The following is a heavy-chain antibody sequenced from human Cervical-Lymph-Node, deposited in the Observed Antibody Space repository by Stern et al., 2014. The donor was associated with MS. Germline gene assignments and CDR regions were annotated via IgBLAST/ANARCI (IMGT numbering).Heavy chain of an antibody. V-gene: IGHV5-51*01. CDR3: ARHVQGFDY. J-gene: IGHJ4*02. CDR1: GYSFTIYY. Sequence: LQLGPSGAEVKKPGESLKISCKLSGYSFTIYYIAWVRQMPGKGLECMGVIYPYDSATTYSPSFQGQVTISADKSITTAYLQWSSLRASDTAMYYCARHVQGFDYWGQGTLVTVSS. CDR2: IYPYDSAT.